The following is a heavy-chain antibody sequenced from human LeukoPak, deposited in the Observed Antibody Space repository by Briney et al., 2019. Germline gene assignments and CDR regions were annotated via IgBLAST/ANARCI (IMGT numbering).Heavy chain of an antibody. CDR1: GDTFTSYN. CDR3: ARESGHVFDY. CDR2: INPSDGGT. Sequence: ASVKVSCKASGDTFTSYNIQWVRQAPGQGLEWMGVINPSDGGTGYAQKFQDRVTMTRDTSTSTAYMDLNSPTSEDTAVYYCARESGHVFDYWGQGTLVTVSS. V-gene: IGHV1-46*01. D-gene: IGHD3-16*01. J-gene: IGHJ4*02.